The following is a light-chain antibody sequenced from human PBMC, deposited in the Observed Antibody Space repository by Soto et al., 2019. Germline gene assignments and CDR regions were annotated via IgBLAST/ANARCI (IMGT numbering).Light chain of an antibody. CDR1: QSVNSN. CDR2: GAS. J-gene: IGKJ4*01. Sequence: IVMTQSPATLSVSPGERATLSCRARQSVNSNLAWYQQKPGQAPRLLIYGASTRANGIPARFSGSKSGTEFTLTISSLQSEDFAVYYCQQYDDWPLTFGGGTKVEIK. CDR3: QQYDDWPLT. V-gene: IGKV3-15*01.